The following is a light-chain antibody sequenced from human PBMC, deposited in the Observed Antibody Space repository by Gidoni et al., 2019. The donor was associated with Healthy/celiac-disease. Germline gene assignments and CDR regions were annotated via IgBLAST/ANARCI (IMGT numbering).Light chain of an antibody. CDR2: WAS. CDR1: QSVLYSSNNKNY. V-gene: IGKV4-1*01. J-gene: IGKJ3*01. Sequence: DIVMTQSPDSLAVSLGERGTINCKSSQSVLYSSNNKNYLAWYQQKPGQPPKLLIYWASTRESGVPDRFSGSGSWTDFTLTISSLQAEDVAVYYCQQYYSTPHTFXPXTKVDIK. CDR3: QQYYSTPHT.